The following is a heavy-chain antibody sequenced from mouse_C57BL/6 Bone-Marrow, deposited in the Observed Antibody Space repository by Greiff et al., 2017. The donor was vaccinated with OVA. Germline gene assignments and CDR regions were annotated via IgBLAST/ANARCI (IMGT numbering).Heavy chain of an antibody. J-gene: IGHJ1*03. Sequence: EVQGVESGGGLVKPGGSLKLSCAASGFTFSDYGMHWVRQAPEKGLEWVAYISSGSSTIYYADTVKGRFTISRDNAKNTLFLQMTSLRSEDTAMYYCARAYYSNPYWYFDVWGTGTTVTVSS. D-gene: IGHD2-5*01. CDR3: ARAYYSNPYWYFDV. CDR1: GFTFSDYG. CDR2: ISSGSSTI. V-gene: IGHV5-17*01.